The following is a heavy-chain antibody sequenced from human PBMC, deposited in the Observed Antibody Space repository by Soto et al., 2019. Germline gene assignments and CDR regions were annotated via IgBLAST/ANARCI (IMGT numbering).Heavy chain of an antibody. Sequence: EVQLVESGGDFVQPGGSLRLSCVASGFTFSNYWMHWVRQAPGKGLVWVSRISPDGSSTNYADSVRGRFTISRDNAENTVYLQMNSLRAEDTAVYYCIRGLIDEYGDEYWGQGTLLTVSS. CDR2: ISPDGSST. V-gene: IGHV3-74*01. J-gene: IGHJ4*02. CDR1: GFTFSNYW. CDR3: IRGLIDEYGDEY. D-gene: IGHD3-16*01.